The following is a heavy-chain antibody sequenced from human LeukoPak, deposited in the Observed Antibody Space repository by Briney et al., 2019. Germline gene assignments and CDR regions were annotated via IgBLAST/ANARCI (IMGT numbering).Heavy chain of an antibody. J-gene: IGHJ2*01. CDR3: AKAKVTTMVFDL. CDR2: MFPGGDT. D-gene: IGHD4/OR15-4a*01. V-gene: IGHV4-61*02. CDR1: GASISSGSYY. Sequence: PSETLSLTCTVSGASISSGSYYWSWIRQPAGKGLEWIGRMFPGGDTKYNPSFRSRVAITVDTSRNLSSLTLASVTAADTATYYCAKAKVTTMVFDLWGRGTQVTVSS.